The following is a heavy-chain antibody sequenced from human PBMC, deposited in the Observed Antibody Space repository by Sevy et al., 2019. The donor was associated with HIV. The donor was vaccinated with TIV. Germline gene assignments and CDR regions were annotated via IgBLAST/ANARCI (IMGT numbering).Heavy chain of an antibody. CDR3: ARDAARVIVPTAGFDS. V-gene: IGHV3-33*01. CDR2: IWYDGRTE. D-gene: IGHD1-1*01. CDR1: GFTFRSFS. Sequence: GGSLRLSCVASGFTFRSFSMHWVRQAPGKGLEWVAAIWYDGRTERYADSVQGRFTISRDNSKKTLHLQMNGLRAEDTALYYCARDAARVIVPTAGFDSWGQGTLVTVSS. J-gene: IGHJ5*01.